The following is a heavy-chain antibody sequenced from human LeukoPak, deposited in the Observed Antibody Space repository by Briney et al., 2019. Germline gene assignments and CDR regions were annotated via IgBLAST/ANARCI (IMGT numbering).Heavy chain of an antibody. D-gene: IGHD6-19*01. Sequence: GGSLRLSCAASGFTFSSYDMHWVRQATGKGLEWVSAIGTAGDTYYPGSVKGRFTISRENAKNSLYLQMNSLRAGDTAVYYCARAISVAGTDYYFDYWGQGTLVTVSS. CDR1: GFTFSSYD. V-gene: IGHV3-13*01. J-gene: IGHJ4*02. CDR3: ARAISVAGTDYYFDY. CDR2: IGTAGDT.